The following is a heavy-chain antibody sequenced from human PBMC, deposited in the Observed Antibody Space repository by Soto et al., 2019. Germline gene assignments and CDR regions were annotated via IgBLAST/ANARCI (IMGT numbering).Heavy chain of an antibody. V-gene: IGHV4-34*01. CDR1: GGSFSGYY. CDR3: ARAYYGSGYYDYDGMDV. Sequence: SETLSLTCAVYGGSFSGYYWSWIRQPPGKGLEWIGEINHSGSINYNPSLKSRVTISEDTSKNQFSLQLSSVTAADAAVYYCARAYYGSGYYDYDGMDVWGQGTTVTVSS. J-gene: IGHJ6*02. D-gene: IGHD3-10*01. CDR2: INHSGSI.